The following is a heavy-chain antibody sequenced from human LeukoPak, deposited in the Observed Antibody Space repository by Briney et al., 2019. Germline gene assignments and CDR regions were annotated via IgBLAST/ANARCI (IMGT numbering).Heavy chain of an antibody. V-gene: IGHV1-2*02. CDR2: INPNSGGT. CDR3: ARESSGSYTPAYYYYMDV. CDR1: GYTFTGYY. Sequence: GASVKVSCKASGYTFTGYYVHWVRQAPGQRLEWMGWINPNSGGTNYAQKFQGRVTMTRDTSISTAYMELSRLRSDDTAVYYCARESSGSYTPAYYYYMDVWGKGTTVTVSS. D-gene: IGHD3-10*01. J-gene: IGHJ6*03.